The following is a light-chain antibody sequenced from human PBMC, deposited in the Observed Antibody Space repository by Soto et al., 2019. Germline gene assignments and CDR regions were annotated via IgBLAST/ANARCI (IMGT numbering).Light chain of an antibody. Sequence: EIVMTQSPATLSLSPRERATLSCRASQTIDNTLAWYQRKPGQAPRLLIYDASTRATGVPARFSGSGSGTDFTLTISSLQSEDFAVYYCQHYNYWPYTFGQGTKVDI. J-gene: IGKJ2*01. CDR3: QHYNYWPYT. CDR2: DAS. CDR1: QTIDNT. V-gene: IGKV3-15*01.